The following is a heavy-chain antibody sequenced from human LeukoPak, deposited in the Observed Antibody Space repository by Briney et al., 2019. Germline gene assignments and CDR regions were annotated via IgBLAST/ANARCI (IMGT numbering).Heavy chain of an antibody. D-gene: IGHD5-18*01. CDR3: ARSGYSYGRADWFDP. J-gene: IGHJ5*02. CDR1: GGSFSSSSYY. CDR2: IYYSGST. Sequence: SETLSLTCTVSGGSFSSSSYYWGWIRQPPGKGLEWIGSIYYSGSTYYNPSLKSRVTISVDTSKNQFSLKLSSVTAADTAVYYCARSGYSYGRADWFDPWGQGTLVTVSS. V-gene: IGHV4-39*07.